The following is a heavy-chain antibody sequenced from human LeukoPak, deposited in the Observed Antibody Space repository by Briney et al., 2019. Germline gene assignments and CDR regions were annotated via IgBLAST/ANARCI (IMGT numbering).Heavy chain of an antibody. CDR2: INHSGST. J-gene: IGHJ4*02. CDR3: ARGGVGSWRLDY. Sequence: PSGTLSLTCAVYGGSFSGYYWSWIRQPPGKGLEWIWEINHSGSTNYNPSLKSRVTISVDTSKNQFSLKLSSVTAADTAVYYCARGGVGSWRLDYWGQGTLVTVSS. D-gene: IGHD6-13*01. V-gene: IGHV4-34*01. CDR1: GGSFSGYY.